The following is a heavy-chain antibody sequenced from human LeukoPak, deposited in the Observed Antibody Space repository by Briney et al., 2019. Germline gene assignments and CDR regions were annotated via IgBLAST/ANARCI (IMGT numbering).Heavy chain of an antibody. Sequence: ASVKVSCKASGGTFSSYAISWVRQAPGQGLEWMGRIIPILGIAHYAQKFQGRVTITADKSTSTAYMELSSLRSEDTAVYYCARVGSGKNLDYWGQGTLVTVSS. V-gene: IGHV1-69*04. CDR1: GGTFSSYA. J-gene: IGHJ4*02. D-gene: IGHD3-10*01. CDR3: ARVGSGKNLDY. CDR2: IIPILGIA.